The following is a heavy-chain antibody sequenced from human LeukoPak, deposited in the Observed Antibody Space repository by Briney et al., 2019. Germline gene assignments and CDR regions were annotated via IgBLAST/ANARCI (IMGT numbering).Heavy chain of an antibody. CDR3: ATVDFGVTAGAFDI. CDR1: GYTLTELS. CDR2: FDPEDGET. D-gene: IGHD3-10*01. Sequence: VSVKVSCKVSGYTLTELSMHWVRQAPGKGPEWMGGFDPEDGETIYAQKFQGRVTMTEDTSTDTAYMELSSLRSEDTAVYYCATVDFGVTAGAFDIWGQGTMVTVAS. V-gene: IGHV1-24*01. J-gene: IGHJ3*02.